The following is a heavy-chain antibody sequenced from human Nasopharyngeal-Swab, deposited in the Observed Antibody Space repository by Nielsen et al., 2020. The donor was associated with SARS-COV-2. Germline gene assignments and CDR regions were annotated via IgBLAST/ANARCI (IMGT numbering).Heavy chain of an antibody. CDR3: VRDQTPMLEGWVYFDY. CDR1: GFTFSNAW. D-gene: IGHD3-16*01. J-gene: IGHJ4*02. CDR2: ISSSGGSI. Sequence: GESLKISCAASGFTFSNAWMSWVRQAPGKGLEWISYISSSGGSIYYADSVKGRFTSSRDNARNSLYLQMDSLSVEDTAVYFCVRDQTPMLEGWVYFDYWGQGILVTVSS. V-gene: IGHV3-11*04.